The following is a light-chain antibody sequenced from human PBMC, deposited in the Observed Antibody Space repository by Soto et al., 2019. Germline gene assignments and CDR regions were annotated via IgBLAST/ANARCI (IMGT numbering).Light chain of an antibody. Sequence: DIVMTQSPDSLAVSLGERATINCKSSQSVLYSSNNKNYLAWYQQRPGQPPKLLISWASTRESGVPDRFSGSGSGTDFTLTITSLQAEDVAVYCCQQYESTPPTFGQGTKLEIK. J-gene: IGKJ2*01. V-gene: IGKV4-1*01. CDR1: QSVLYSSNNKNY. CDR3: QQYESTPPT. CDR2: WAS.